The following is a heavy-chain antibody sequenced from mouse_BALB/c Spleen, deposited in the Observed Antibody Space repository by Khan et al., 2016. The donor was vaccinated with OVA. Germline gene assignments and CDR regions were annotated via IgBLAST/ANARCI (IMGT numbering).Heavy chain of an antibody. J-gene: IGHJ4*01. CDR3: ARQPYYHYYVMDY. Sequence: QVQLKQSGPGLVAPSQSLSITCTISGFSLTSYGVHWLRQPPGKGLEWLVVIWSDGSTAYNSALKSRLNISKENSKSQVFLKVNSLQTDDTAMYFCARQPYYHYYVMDYWGQGTSVTVSS. D-gene: IGHD2-10*01. CDR2: IWSDGST. CDR1: GFSLTSYG. V-gene: IGHV2-6-1*01.